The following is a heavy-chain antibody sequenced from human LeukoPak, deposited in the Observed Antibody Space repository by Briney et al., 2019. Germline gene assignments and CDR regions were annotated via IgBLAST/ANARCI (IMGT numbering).Heavy chain of an antibody. D-gene: IGHD6-13*01. J-gene: IGHJ4*02. CDR1: GFTFSSYR. Sequence: GGSLRLSCAASGFTFSSYRMNWVRQAPGKGLEWVSVIYSGGSTYYADSVKGRFTISRDNSKNTLYLQMNSLRAEDTAVYYCARYSSSWIDYWGQGTLVTVSS. V-gene: IGHV3-53*01. CDR2: IYSGGST. CDR3: ARYSSSWIDY.